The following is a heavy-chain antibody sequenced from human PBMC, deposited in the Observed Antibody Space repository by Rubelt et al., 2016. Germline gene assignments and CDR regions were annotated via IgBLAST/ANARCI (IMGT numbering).Heavy chain of an antibody. CDR1: GYTFTSYG. J-gene: IGHJ3*02. CDR3: ARRDGYNWDDAFDI. V-gene: IGHV1-18*01. Sequence: QVQLVQSGAEVKKPGASVMVSCKASGYTFTSYGISWVRQAPGQGLEWMGRISAYNGNTNYVQNLQGRVTMTTDTSTSTAYMELRSLRSDDTAVYYCARRDGYNWDDAFDIWGQGTMVTVSS. CDR2: ISAYNGNT. D-gene: IGHD5-24*01.